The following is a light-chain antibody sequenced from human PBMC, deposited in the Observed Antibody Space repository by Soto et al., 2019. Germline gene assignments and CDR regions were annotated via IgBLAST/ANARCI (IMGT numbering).Light chain of an antibody. V-gene: IGLV1-40*01. CDR2: GNN. CDR1: SSNIGAGYD. J-gene: IGLJ2*01. Sequence: QSVLTQPPSGSGAPGQRVTISCTGSSSNIGAGYDVHWYQQLPGTAPKLLIYGNNNRPSGVPDRFSGSKSGTSASLAITGLHAEDEADYYCQSYDSSLSGHVVFGGGTKLTVL. CDR3: QSYDSSLSGHVV.